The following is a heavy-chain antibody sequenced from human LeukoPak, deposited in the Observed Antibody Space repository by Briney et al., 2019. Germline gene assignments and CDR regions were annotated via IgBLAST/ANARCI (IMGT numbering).Heavy chain of an antibody. CDR3: ARGAIVVVPAANSRPFDN. D-gene: IGHD2-2*01. Sequence: SETLSLTCAVYGGSFSGYYWSLIRQPPGKGLEWIGEINHSGSTNYNPSLKSRVTISVDTSKNQFSLKLSSVTAADTAVYYCARGAIVVVPAANSRPFDNWGLGTLVTVSS. J-gene: IGHJ4*02. V-gene: IGHV4-34*01. CDR1: GGSFSGYY. CDR2: INHSGST.